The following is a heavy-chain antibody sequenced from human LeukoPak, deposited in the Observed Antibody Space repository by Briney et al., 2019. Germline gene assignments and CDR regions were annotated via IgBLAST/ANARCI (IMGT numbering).Heavy chain of an antibody. CDR3: ARASYCSGGSCYSDY. V-gene: IGHV1-18*01. Sequence: GSVTVSCKASGYTFTSYSISWVRPAPGQGLEWMGWISAYNGNTIYAQKVKGRVTMTTDTSTSTAYMELRSLKSDDTAVYYCARASYCSGGSCYSDYWGQVTLGTVSS. CDR2: ISAYNGNT. J-gene: IGHJ4*02. CDR1: GYTFTSYS. D-gene: IGHD2-15*01.